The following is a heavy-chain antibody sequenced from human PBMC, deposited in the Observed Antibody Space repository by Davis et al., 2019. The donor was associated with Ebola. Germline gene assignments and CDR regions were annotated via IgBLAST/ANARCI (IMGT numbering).Heavy chain of an antibody. CDR3: ARRGYSYGIFDY. Sequence: MPGGSLRLSCAVYGGSFSGYYWSWIRQPPGKGLEWIGEINHSGSTNYNPSLKSRVTISVDTSKNQFSLKLSSVTAADTAVYYCARRGYSYGIFDYWGQGTLVTVSS. CDR1: GGSFSGYY. V-gene: IGHV4-34*01. D-gene: IGHD5-18*01. CDR2: INHSGST. J-gene: IGHJ4*02.